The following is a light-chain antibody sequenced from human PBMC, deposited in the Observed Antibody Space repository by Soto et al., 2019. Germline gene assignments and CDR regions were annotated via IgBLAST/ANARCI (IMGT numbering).Light chain of an antibody. CDR1: SSNIGNNY. J-gene: IGLJ3*02. V-gene: IGLV1-51*02. CDR3: ETWESSLSAGV. CDR2: ENN. Sequence: QSVLTQPPSVSAAPGRKVTISCSGSSSNIGNNYVAWYQHLPGTAPKLLIYENNKRPSGIPDRFSGSKSGTSATLDITGLQTRDEADYYCETWESSLSAGVFGGGTKLTVL.